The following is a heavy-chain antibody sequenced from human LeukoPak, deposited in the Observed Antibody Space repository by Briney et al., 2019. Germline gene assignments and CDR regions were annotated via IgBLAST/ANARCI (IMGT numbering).Heavy chain of an antibody. V-gene: IGHV3-23*01. D-gene: IGHD2-2*01. J-gene: IGHJ4*02. CDR3: VKDRCDRTTCPEV. Sequence: SGGSLRLSCAASGFTFSTYAMSWVREAPGEGLEWVSSISSNGDSIYYTDSVKGQFTISRDNSKNTLHLQMTSLRAEDTALYYCVKDRCDRTTCPEVWGQGTLVTASS. CDR2: ISSNGDSI. CDR1: GFTFSTYA.